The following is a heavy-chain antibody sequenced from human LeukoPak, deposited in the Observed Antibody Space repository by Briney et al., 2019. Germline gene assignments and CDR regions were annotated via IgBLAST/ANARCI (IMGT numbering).Heavy chain of an antibody. J-gene: IGHJ4*02. V-gene: IGHV3-30*02. CDR1: GFTFSSYG. D-gene: IGHD2-2*01. CDR2: IRYDGSNK. CDR3: AKVSTVVVVPAAYYFDY. Sequence: GGSLRHSCAASGFTFSSYGMHWVRQAPGKGLEWVAFIRYDGSNKYYADSVKGRFTISRDNSKNTLYLQMNSLRAEDTAVYYCAKVSTVVVVPAAYYFDYWGQGTLVTVSS.